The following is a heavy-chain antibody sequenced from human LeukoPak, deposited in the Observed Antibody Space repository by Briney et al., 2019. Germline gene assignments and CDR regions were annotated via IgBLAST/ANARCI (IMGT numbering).Heavy chain of an antibody. CDR2: INHSGST. Sequence: SQTLSLTCTVSGGSISSGDYYWSWIRQPPGKGLEWIGEINHSGSTNYNPSLKSRVTISVDTSKNLFSLKLSSVTAADTAVYYCARGRDDYVQYTPPDCWGQGTLVTVSS. D-gene: IGHD3-16*01. CDR3: ARGRDDYVQYTPPDC. V-gene: IGHV4-30-4*01. J-gene: IGHJ4*02. CDR1: GGSISSGDYY.